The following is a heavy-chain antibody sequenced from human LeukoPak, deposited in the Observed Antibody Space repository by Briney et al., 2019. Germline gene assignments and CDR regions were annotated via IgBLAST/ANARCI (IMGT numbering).Heavy chain of an antibody. Sequence: SETLSLTCTVSDGSISSYYWSWIRQPAGKGLEWIGRLFTSGSTNYNPSLKSRVTMSVDTSKNQFSLKLSSVTAADTAVYYCACSSSGWFWNYWGQGTLVTVSS. CDR3: ACSSSGWFWNY. V-gene: IGHV4-4*07. CDR2: LFTSGST. J-gene: IGHJ4*02. D-gene: IGHD6-19*01. CDR1: DGSISSYY.